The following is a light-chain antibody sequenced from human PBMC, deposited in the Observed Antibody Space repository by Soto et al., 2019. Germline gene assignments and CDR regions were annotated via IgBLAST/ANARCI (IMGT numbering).Light chain of an antibody. J-gene: IGKJ5*01. V-gene: IGKV3D-15*01. CDR2: YIP. Sequence: EIVMTQSPATLSVSPGETASLSCGASQRACNYLAWYQQQHGKATWLLIYYIPTRATGLPARFSGGGSGPEFTLTNHTLQSEDSGVYYCQQHNQWPITFGQGTRLEIK. CDR3: QQHNQWPIT. CDR1: QRACNY.